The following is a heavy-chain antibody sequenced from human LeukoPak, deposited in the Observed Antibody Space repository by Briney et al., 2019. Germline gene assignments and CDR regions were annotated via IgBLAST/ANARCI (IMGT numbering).Heavy chain of an antibody. V-gene: IGHV3-48*01. CDR2: IGTSSTTI. Sequence: GGSLRLSCAASGFTFSSYTMNWVRQPPGKGLEWVSNIGTSSTTIYYADSVKGRFTISRDNAKNSLYLQMNSLRADDTAVYYCARFAAGGSYYYYMDVWGKGTTATVSS. J-gene: IGHJ6*03. D-gene: IGHD6-25*01. CDR3: ARFAAGGSYYYYMDV. CDR1: GFTFSSYT.